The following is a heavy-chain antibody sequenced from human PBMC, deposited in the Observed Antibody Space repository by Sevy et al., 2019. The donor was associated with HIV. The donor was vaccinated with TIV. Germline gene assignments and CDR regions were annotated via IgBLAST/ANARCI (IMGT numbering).Heavy chain of an antibody. Sequence: SETLSLTCTVSGGSISSGDYYWSWIRQPPGKGLEWIGYIYYSGSTYYNPSLKSRVTISVDTSKNQFSLKLSSVTAADTAVYYCARVAGDDYCDTNNWFDPWGQGTLVTVSS. CDR2: IYYSGST. J-gene: IGHJ5*01. D-gene: IGHD4-17*01. V-gene: IGHV4-30-4*01. CDR1: GGSISSGDYY. CDR3: ARVAGDDYCDTNNWFDP.